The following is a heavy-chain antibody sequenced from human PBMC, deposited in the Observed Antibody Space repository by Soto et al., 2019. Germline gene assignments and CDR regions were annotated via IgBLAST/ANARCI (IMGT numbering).Heavy chain of an antibody. V-gene: IGHV4-59*01. D-gene: IGHD4-17*01. CDR2: IYYSGST. CDR3: AGVSYGDYGDFSWFDP. Sequence: SETLSLTCTVSGGSISSYYWSWIRQPPGKGLEWIGYIYYSGSTNYNPSLKSRVTISVDTSKNQFSLKLSSVTAADTAVYYCAGVSYGDYGDFSWFDPWGQGTLVTVSS. J-gene: IGHJ5*02. CDR1: GGSISSYY.